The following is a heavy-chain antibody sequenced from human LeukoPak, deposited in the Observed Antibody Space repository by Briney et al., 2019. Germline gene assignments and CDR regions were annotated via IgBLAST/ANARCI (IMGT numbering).Heavy chain of an antibody. V-gene: IGHV4-4*07. CDR3: ARAPARMWFGELSTVFDP. CDR1: GGSISSYY. D-gene: IGHD3-10*01. Sequence: SETLSLTCTVSGGSISSYYWSWIRQPAGKGLEWIGRIYTSGSTNYNPSLKSRVTMSVDTSKNQFSLKLSSVTAADTAVYYCARAPARMWFGELSTVFDPWGQGTLVTVSS. CDR2: IYTSGST. J-gene: IGHJ5*02.